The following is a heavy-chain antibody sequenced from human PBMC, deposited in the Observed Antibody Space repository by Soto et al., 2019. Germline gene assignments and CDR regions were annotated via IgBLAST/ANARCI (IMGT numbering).Heavy chain of an antibody. Sequence: GESLKISCQCSGYTFSNFWIGWVRQLPGQGLEWMGIIYPGDHETRYSPSFLGKVTISAETSINTAYLQWSGLEASDSAFYFCARSPRSSPYFDFWGQGALVTVSS. V-gene: IGHV5-51*01. CDR2: IYPGDHET. CDR1: GYTFSNFW. D-gene: IGHD6-13*01. CDR3: ARSPRSSPYFDF. J-gene: IGHJ4*02.